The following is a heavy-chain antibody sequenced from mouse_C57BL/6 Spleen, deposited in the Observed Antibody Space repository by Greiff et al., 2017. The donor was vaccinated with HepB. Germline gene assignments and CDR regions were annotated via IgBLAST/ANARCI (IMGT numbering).Heavy chain of an antibody. D-gene: IGHD1-1*01. J-gene: IGHJ1*03. Sequence: EVQVVESGPGLAKPSQTLSLTCSVTGYSITSDYWNWIRKFPGNKLEYMGYISYSGSTYYNPSLKSRISITRDTSKNQYYLQLNSVTTEDTATYYCARSFITTVVELDWYFDVWGTGTTVTVSS. CDR2: ISYSGST. CDR1: GYSITSDY. V-gene: IGHV3-8*01. CDR3: ARSFITTVVELDWYFDV.